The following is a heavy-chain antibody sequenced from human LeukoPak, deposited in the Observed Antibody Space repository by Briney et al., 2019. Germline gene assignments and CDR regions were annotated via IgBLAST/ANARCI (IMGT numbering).Heavy chain of an antibody. J-gene: IGHJ4*02. CDR2: IYYSGST. CDR3: ASLSPYCSSTSCYIFDY. V-gene: IGHV4-61*01. D-gene: IGHD2-2*02. CDR1: GGSVSSGSYY. Sequence: SETLSLTCTASGGSVSSGSYYWSWIRQPPGKGLEWIGYIYYSGSTNYNPSLKSRVTISVDTSKNQFSLKLSSVTAADTAVYYCASLSPYCSSTSCYIFDYWGQGTLVTVSS.